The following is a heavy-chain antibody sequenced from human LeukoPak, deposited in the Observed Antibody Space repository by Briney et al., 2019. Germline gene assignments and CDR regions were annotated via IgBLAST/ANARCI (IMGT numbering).Heavy chain of an antibody. CDR1: GGSISSGGYY. Sequence: SQTLSLTCTVSGGSISSGGYYWSWIRQHPGKGLEWIVYIYYSGSTYYNLSLKSRVTISVDTSKNQFSLKLSSVTAADTAGYYCARDRTEGAPRTNFLFDPWGQGTLVTVSS. J-gene: IGHJ5*02. V-gene: IGHV4-31*03. CDR3: ARDRTEGAPRTNFLFDP. D-gene: IGHD1-26*01. CDR2: IYYSGST.